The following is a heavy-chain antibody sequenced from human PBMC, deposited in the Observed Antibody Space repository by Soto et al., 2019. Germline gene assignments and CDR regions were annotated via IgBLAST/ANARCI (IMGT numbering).Heavy chain of an antibody. J-gene: IGHJ4*02. CDR1: GGSFSGYY. Sequence: LSLTCAVYGGSFSGYYWSWIRQPPGKGLEWIGEINHSGSTNYNSSLKSRVTISVDTSKNQFSLKLSSVTAADTAVYYCARGRGGSRRIVVVVAATHYFDYWGQGTLVTVSS. V-gene: IGHV4-34*01. CDR2: INHSGST. CDR3: ARGRGGSRRIVVVVAATHYFDY. D-gene: IGHD2-15*01.